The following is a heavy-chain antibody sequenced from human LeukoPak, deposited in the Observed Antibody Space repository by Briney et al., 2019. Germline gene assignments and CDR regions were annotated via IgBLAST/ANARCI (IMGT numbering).Heavy chain of an antibody. CDR2: IIPILGIA. CDR1: GGTFSSYA. Sequence: SVKVSCKASGGTFSSYAISWVRQAPGQGLEWMGRIIPILGIANYAQKFQGRVTITADKSTSTAYMELSSLRSEDTAVYYCARAAMARGEFDYWGQGTLVTVSS. CDR3: ARAAMARGEFDY. J-gene: IGHJ4*02. D-gene: IGHD5-18*01. V-gene: IGHV1-69*04.